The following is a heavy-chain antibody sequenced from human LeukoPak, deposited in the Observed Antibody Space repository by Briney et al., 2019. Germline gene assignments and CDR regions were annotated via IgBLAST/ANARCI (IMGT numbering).Heavy chain of an antibody. J-gene: IGHJ4*02. CDR2: IYSSGST. D-gene: IGHD2-8*02. V-gene: IGHV4-59*12. CDR1: GGSISTYY. Sequence: SETLSLTCTVSGGSISTYYWSWIRQPPGKGLEWIGYIYSSGSTNYNPSLNSRVTISLDTSKNHFSLKLSSVTAADTAVYYCARRMGTGGWLDYWGQGTLVTVSS. CDR3: ARRMGTGGWLDY.